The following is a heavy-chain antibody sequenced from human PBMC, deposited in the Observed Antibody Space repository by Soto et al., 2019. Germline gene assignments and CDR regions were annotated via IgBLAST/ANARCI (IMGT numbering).Heavy chain of an antibody. V-gene: IGHV4-4*07. D-gene: IGHD6-13*01. CDR2: IYTSGST. Sequence: SETLSLTCTVSGGSISSYYWSWIRQPAGKGLEWIGRIYTSGSTNYNPSLKSRVTMSVDTSKNQFSLKLSSVTAADTAVYYCARDRRGPGVRVSSSWTIFDYWGQGTQVTVSS. CDR3: ARDRRGPGVRVSSSWTIFDY. J-gene: IGHJ4*02. CDR1: GGSISSYY.